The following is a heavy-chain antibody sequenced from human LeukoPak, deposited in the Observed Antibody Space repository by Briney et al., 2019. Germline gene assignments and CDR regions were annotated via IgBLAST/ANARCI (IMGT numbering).Heavy chain of an antibody. CDR3: ARGGGYSGYEIDY. CDR2: IYHSGST. J-gene: IGHJ4*02. D-gene: IGHD5-12*01. V-gene: IGHV4-30-2*01. Sequence: SETLSLTCAVSGGSISSGGYSWSWIRQPPGKGLEWIGYIYHSGSTYYNPSLKSRVTISADRSKNQFSLKLSSVTAADTAVYYCARGGGYSGYEIDYWGQGTLVTVSS. CDR1: GGSISSGGYS.